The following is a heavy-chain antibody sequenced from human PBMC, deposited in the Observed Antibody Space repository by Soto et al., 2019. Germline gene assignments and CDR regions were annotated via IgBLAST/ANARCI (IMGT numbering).Heavy chain of an antibody. Sequence: PGGSLRLSCAASGFTFSSYGMHWVRQAPGKGLEWVAVISYDGSNKYYADSVKGRFTISRDNSKNTLYLQMNSLRAEDTAVYYCAKPSYVAAAGHFDYWGQGTLVTVSS. J-gene: IGHJ4*02. CDR1: GFTFSSYG. D-gene: IGHD6-13*01. CDR2: ISYDGSNK. CDR3: AKPSYVAAAGHFDY. V-gene: IGHV3-30*18.